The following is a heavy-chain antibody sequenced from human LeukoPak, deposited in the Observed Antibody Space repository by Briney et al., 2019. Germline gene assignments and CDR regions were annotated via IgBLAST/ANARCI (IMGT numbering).Heavy chain of an antibody. J-gene: IGHJ4*02. Sequence: GESLKISCKGSGYSFTSYWIGWVRQMPGKGLEWMGTIYPGDSDTRYSPSFQGQVTISADKSISTAYLQWSSLKASDTAMYYCARLVDYYDSSGPFDYWGQGTLVTVSS. CDR3: ARLVDYYDSSGPFDY. CDR2: IYPGDSDT. D-gene: IGHD3-22*01. CDR1: GYSFTSYW. V-gene: IGHV5-51*01.